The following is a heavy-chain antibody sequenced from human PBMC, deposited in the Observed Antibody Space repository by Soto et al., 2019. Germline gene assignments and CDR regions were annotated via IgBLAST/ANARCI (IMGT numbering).Heavy chain of an antibody. D-gene: IGHD3-22*01. J-gene: IGHJ4*02. V-gene: IGHV3-7*03. Sequence: VQLVESGGGLVQPGGSLRLHCAASGFSFSGYWMSWVRQAPGKGLEWVANIKQDGSQKYYVDSVKGRFAISRDNAQNSVFLQMNSLRAEDTALYYCARDGSYYDSGGYYFDYWGQGTLVTVTS. CDR2: IKQDGSQK. CDR3: ARDGSYYDSGGYYFDY. CDR1: GFSFSGYW.